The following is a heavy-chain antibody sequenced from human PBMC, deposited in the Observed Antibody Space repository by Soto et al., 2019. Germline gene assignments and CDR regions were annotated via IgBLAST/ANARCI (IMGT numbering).Heavy chain of an antibody. CDR2: GYQSGNT. CDR3: ARHALQNAFDL. Sequence: TLSLTCSVSGVPISSSSHYWAWIRQAPGQGLEWIGSGYQSGNTYYNPSLRNRVAVSVDTSTNQISLRVKSVTASDTGVYFCARHALQNAFDLWGPGTPVTVSS. J-gene: IGHJ4*02. CDR1: GVPISSSSHY. V-gene: IGHV4-39*01.